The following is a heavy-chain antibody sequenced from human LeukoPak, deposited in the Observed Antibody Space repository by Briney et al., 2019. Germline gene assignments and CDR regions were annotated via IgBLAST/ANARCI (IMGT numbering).Heavy chain of an antibody. CDR1: GFTFSSYA. CDR3: AKGYCLNGVCYNDY. CDR2: ISGSGGST. D-gene: IGHD2-8*01. V-gene: IGHV3-23*01. Sequence: PGGSLRLSCAASGFTFSSYAMSWVRQAPGKGLGWVSAISGSGGSTYYADSVKGRFTISRDNSKNTLYLQMNSLRAEDTAVYYCAKGYCLNGVCYNDYWGQGTLVTVSS. J-gene: IGHJ4*02.